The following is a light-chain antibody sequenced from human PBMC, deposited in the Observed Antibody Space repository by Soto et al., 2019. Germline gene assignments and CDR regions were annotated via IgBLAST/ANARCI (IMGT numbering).Light chain of an antibody. CDR2: AAS. CDR1: QSISSY. V-gene: IGKV1-39*01. J-gene: IGKJ1*01. CDR3: QQSYSTLWT. Sequence: DIQMTQSPSSLSASVGDRVTITCRASQSISSYLNWYQQKPGKAPKLLIYAASSLQSGVPSRFSCSGSGTDFTLTISSLQPEDFATYYFQQSYSTLWTFGQGTKVEIK.